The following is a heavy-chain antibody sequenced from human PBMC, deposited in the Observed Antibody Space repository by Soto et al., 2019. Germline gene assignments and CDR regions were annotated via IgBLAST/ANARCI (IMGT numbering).Heavy chain of an antibody. CDR2: ISWNSGSI. CDR1: GFTFDDYA. D-gene: IGHD1-1*01. J-gene: IGHJ6*02. CDR3: AKDLGIHNNYYYYYGMDV. Sequence: GGSLRLSCAASGFTFDDYAMHWVRQAPGKGLEWVSGISWNSGSIGYADSVKGRFTISRDNAKNSLYLQMNSLRAEDTALYYCAKDLGIHNNYYYYYGMDVWGQGTTVTVS. V-gene: IGHV3-9*01.